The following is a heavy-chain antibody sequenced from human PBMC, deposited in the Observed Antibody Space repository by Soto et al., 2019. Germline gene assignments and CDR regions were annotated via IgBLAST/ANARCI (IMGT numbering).Heavy chain of an antibody. CDR1: GGSISSYY. V-gene: IGHV4-59*12. J-gene: IGHJ6*03. CDR2: IDHGGST. D-gene: IGHD3-16*02. Sequence: SETLSLTCTFSGGSISSYYWSWIRQPPGKGLEWIGYIDHGGSTTYNPSLKSRVTISVDLVRKQVSLQLSSVTAADSAIYYCARGHIVSSKFYYKEVWGKGTTVTFSS. CDR3: ARGHIVSSKFYYKEV.